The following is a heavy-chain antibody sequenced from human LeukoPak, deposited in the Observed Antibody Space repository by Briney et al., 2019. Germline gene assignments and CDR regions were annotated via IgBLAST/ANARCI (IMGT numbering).Heavy chain of an antibody. CDR3: ARGGD. J-gene: IGHJ4*02. V-gene: IGHV3-7*01. CDR2: IKQDGSEK. Sequence: GGSLRLSCAASGFTLSSYWMSWVHQAPGKGLEWVANIKQDGSEKYYVDSVKGRFTISRDNAKNSLYLQMNSLRPEDTAVYYCARGGDWGQGTLLTVSS. CDR1: GFTLSSYW.